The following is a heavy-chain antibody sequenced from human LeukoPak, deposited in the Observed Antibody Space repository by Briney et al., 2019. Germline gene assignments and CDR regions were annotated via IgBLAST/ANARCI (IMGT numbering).Heavy chain of an antibody. J-gene: IGHJ4*02. Sequence: SETLSLTCAVYGGSFSGYYWSWIRQPPGKGLEWIGEINHSGSTNYNPSLKSRVTISVDTSKNQFSLKLSSVTAADTAVYYCARGPGYSGYDYGYWGQGTLVTVSS. CDR2: INHSGST. CDR1: GGSFSGYY. D-gene: IGHD5-12*01. CDR3: ARGPGYSGYDYGY. V-gene: IGHV4-34*01.